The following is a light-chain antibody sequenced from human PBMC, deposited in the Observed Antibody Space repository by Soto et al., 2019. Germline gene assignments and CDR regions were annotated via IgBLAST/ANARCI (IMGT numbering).Light chain of an antibody. CDR1: GSDVGGYNY. Sequence: QSALTQPASVSGSPGQSITISCTGTGSDVGGYNYVSWYQQHPGKAPKLMIYDVSNRPSGVSNRFSGSKSGNTASLTISGLQAEDEADYYCSSYTSSSTEVFGTGTQLTVL. CDR3: SSYTSSSTEV. CDR2: DVS. J-gene: IGLJ1*01. V-gene: IGLV2-14*01.